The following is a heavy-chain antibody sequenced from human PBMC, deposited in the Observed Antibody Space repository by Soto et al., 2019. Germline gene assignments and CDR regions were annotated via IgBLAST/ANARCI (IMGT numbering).Heavy chain of an antibody. CDR2: LWYDGKKN. Sequence: QEQLVESGGGVVQPGSSLRLSCAASGFTLSHYGMHWVRQAPDKGLEWVAVLWYDGKKNFYADSVKGRFTVSRDNSRNTLYLQMDSLRGEDTAVYYCARDVLRAGNSFDCWGQGTLVTVPS. CDR3: ARDVLRAGNSFDC. J-gene: IGHJ4*02. CDR1: GFTLSHYG. V-gene: IGHV3-33*01. D-gene: IGHD2-8*02.